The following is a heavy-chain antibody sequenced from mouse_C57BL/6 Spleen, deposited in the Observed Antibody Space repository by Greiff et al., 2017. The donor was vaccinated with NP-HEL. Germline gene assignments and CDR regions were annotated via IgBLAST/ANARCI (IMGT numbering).Heavy chain of an antibody. J-gene: IGHJ4*01. D-gene: IGHD2-5*01. CDR3: TRSGTYYSNYDAMDY. CDR2: IDPSDSYT. V-gene: IGHV1-50*01. Sequence: QVQLQQPGAELVKPGASVKLSCKASGYTFTSYWMQWVNQRPGQGLEWIGEIDPSDSYTNYNQKFKGKATLTVDTSSSTAYMQLSSLTSEDSAVYYCTRSGTYYSNYDAMDYWGQGTSVTVSS. CDR1: GYTFTSYW.